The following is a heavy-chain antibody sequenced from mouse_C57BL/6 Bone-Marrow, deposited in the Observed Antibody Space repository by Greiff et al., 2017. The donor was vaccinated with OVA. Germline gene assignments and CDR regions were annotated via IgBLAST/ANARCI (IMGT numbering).Heavy chain of an antibody. V-gene: IGHV3-6*01. D-gene: IGHD1-1*01. J-gene: IGHJ4*01. CDR1: GYSITSGYY. Sequence: DVKLQESGPGLVKPSQSLSLTCSVTGYSITSGYYWNWIRQFPGNKLEWMGYISYDGSNNYNPSLKNRISITRDTSKNQFFLKLNSVTTEDTATYYCARNYGSSPHAMDYWGQGTSVTVSS. CDR2: ISYDGSN. CDR3: ARNYGSSPHAMDY.